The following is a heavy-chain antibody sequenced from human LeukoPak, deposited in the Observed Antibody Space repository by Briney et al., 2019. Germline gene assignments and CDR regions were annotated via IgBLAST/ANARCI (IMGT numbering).Heavy chain of an antibody. Sequence: KPSETLSLTCTVSGGSIGSSNYYWGWIRLPPGKGLEWIGSINHSGRTYYNPSLKSRVTISVDTSKSQFSLSLSSVTAADTAVYYCARLQFHDSDGDDQWGQGTLVTVSS. CDR2: INHSGRT. CDR1: GGSIGSSNYY. CDR3: ARLQFHDSDGDDQ. V-gene: IGHV4-39*01. D-gene: IGHD2-21*01. J-gene: IGHJ4*02.